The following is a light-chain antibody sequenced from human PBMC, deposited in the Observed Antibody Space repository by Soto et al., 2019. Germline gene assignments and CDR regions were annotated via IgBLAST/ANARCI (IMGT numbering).Light chain of an antibody. Sequence: PGESATLSCRASERVSTNLAWYQQTPGQAPRLLIYSASRRPTDIPVRFSGSGSGAEFTLTISSLQPEDFATYYCQQYNFYPLTFGGGTKVDIK. J-gene: IGKJ4*01. CDR2: SAS. CDR1: ERVSTN. CDR3: QQYNFYPLT. V-gene: IGKV3-15*01.